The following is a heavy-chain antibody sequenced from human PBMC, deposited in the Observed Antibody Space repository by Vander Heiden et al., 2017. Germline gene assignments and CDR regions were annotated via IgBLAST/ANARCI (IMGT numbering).Heavy chain of an antibody. CDR1: GFTFSGYC. CDR3: ARDIYDSSGYWYFDL. Sequence: EVQLVGSGGDLVQPGGSLRLPCAAAGFTFSGYCMSWVRQARGKGVGGVTNIKQDRSEKYYVSSVKGRFTISRDNAKNSLYLQMNSLRAEDTAVYYCARDIYDSSGYWYFDLWGRGTLVTVSS. D-gene: IGHD3-22*01. V-gene: IGHV3-7*01. CDR2: IKQDRSEK. J-gene: IGHJ2*01.